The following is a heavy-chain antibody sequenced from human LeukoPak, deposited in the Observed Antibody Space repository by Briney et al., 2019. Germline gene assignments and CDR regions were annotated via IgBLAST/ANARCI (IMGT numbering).Heavy chain of an antibody. V-gene: IGHV4-4*08. CDR1: GGSISSHY. CDR3: AATWQPEDLYDAFDI. Sequence: SETLSLTCTVSGGSISSHYWSWFRQPPGKGLEWIGRIYTSGSTNYNPSLKSRVTISVDTSKNQFSLKLSSVTAADTAVYYCAATWQPEDLYDAFDIWGQGTMVTVSS. J-gene: IGHJ3*02. D-gene: IGHD3-16*01. CDR2: IYTSGST.